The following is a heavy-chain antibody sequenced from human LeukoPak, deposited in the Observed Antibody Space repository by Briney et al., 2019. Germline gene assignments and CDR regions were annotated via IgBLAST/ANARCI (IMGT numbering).Heavy chain of an antibody. CDR1: GYTLTELS. Sequence: GASVKVSCKVSGYTLTELSMHWVRQAPGKGLEWMGGFDPEDGETIYAQKFQGRVTITAVESMSTACMELSSLRSEDTAVYYCARGWLAETTVVTPYNYWGQGTLVTVSS. CDR3: ARGWLAETTVVTPYNY. V-gene: IGHV1-24*01. J-gene: IGHJ4*02. D-gene: IGHD4-23*01. CDR2: FDPEDGET.